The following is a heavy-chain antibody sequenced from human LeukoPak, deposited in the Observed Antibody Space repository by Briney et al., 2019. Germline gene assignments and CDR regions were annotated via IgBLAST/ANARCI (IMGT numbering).Heavy chain of an antibody. CDR1: GFTFSGYW. D-gene: IGHD1-26*01. CDR3: ARYSGSYYSFHS. J-gene: IGHJ4*02. V-gene: IGHV3-7*03. CDR2: VNEDGSGR. Sequence: GGSLRLSCAASGFTFSGYWMSWVRQAPGKGLEWVANVNEDGSGRNHVDSVKGRFTVSRDNAENSLYLQMNSLRPEDTAVYYCARYSGSYYSFHSWGQGTLVTVSS.